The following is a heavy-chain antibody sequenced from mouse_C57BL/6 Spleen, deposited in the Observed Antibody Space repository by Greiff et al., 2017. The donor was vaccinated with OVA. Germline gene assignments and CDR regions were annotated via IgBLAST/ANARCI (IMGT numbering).Heavy chain of an antibody. CDR3: ARRDDYDHWYFDV. V-gene: IGHV1-42*01. J-gene: IGHJ1*03. Sequence: EVQLQQSGPELVKPGASVKISCKASGYSFTGYYMNWVKQSPEKSLEWIGEINPSTGGTTYNQKFKAKATLTVDKSSSTAYMQLKSLTSEDSAVYYCARRDDYDHWYFDVWGTGTTVTVSS. CDR1: GYSFTGYY. CDR2: INPSTGGT. D-gene: IGHD2-4*01.